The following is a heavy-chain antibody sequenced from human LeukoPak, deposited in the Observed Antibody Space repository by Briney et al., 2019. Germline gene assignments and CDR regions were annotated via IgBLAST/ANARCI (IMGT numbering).Heavy chain of an antibody. CDR3: ARRSGAHNYYDSSGYDDAFDI. J-gene: IGHJ3*02. CDR2: INHSGST. D-gene: IGHD3-22*01. CDR1: GGSFSGYY. Sequence: PSETLSLTCAVYGGSFSGYYWSWIRQPPGKGLEWIGEINHSGSTNYNPSLKSRVTISVDTSKNQFSLKLSSVTAADTAVYYCARRSGAHNYYDSSGYDDAFDIWGQGTMVTVSS. V-gene: IGHV4-34*01.